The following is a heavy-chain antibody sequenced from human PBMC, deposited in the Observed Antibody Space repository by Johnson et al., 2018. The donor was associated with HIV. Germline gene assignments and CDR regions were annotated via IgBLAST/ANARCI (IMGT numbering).Heavy chain of an antibody. D-gene: IGHD6-13*01. CDR2: ISYDGSNK. CDR3: ARENSSWYRGGAFDI. CDR1: GFTFSSYA. Sequence: QVQLVESGGGVVQPVRSLRLSCAASGFTFSSYAMHWVRQAPGKGLEWVAVISYDGSNKYYADSVKGRFTISRDNSKNTLYLQMNSLRAEDTAVYYCARENSSWYRGGAFDIWGQGTMVTVSS. J-gene: IGHJ3*02. V-gene: IGHV3-30*04.